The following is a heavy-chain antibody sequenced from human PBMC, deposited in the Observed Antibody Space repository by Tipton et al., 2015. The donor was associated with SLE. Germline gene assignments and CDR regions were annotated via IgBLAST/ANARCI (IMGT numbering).Heavy chain of an antibody. V-gene: IGHV4-4*08. D-gene: IGHD4-17*01. CDR1: GGSISSYF. CDR3: ARGPYGYYSGLDV. Sequence: TLSLTCTVSGGSISSYFWSWIRQPPGKGLEWIGYIYTSGTTNYNPSLKSRVTISLDTSKNQFSLQLSSVTAADTAVYYCARGPYGYYSGLDVWGRGTTVIV. J-gene: IGHJ6*02. CDR2: IYTSGTT.